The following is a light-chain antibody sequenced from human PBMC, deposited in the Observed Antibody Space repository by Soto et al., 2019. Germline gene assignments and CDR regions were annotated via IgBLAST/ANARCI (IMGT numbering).Light chain of an antibody. Sequence: IVLTQSPGTLSLSQGERATLSCRASQSVSNNYLAWYQQKPGQAPRLLIYGASNRATGIPDRFSGSGSGTDFTLTISRLEPEDFAVYYCQQYGSLGTFGQGTKVDIK. V-gene: IGKV3-20*01. CDR3: QQYGSLGT. CDR1: QSVSNNY. J-gene: IGKJ1*01. CDR2: GAS.